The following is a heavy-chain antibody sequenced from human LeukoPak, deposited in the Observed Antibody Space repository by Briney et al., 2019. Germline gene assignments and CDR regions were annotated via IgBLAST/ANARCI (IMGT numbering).Heavy chain of an antibody. D-gene: IGHD5-18*01. CDR2: INHSGNT. Sequence: QASETLSLTCTVSGGSISSYYWSWIRQPPGKGLEWIGEINHSGNTNNNSSLKSRVTISVDTSKNQFSLKLSSVTAADTAVYYCARGRAMVTWGQGTLVTVSS. V-gene: IGHV4-34*01. CDR1: GGSISSYY. J-gene: IGHJ4*02. CDR3: ARGRAMVT.